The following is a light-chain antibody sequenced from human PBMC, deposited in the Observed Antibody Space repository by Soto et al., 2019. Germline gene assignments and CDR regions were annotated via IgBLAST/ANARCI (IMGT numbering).Light chain of an antibody. V-gene: IGKV3D-20*02. CDR3: QLQINSPRT. CDR2: GTS. Sequence: VLTQSPGTLSLSPGERATLSCRASQSVSSYSLAWYQQKPGQAPRLVMYGTSNRATGIPDRFSGSGSGTDFTLTISRMEPEDYGVYSCQLQINSPRTFGEGTRVDIK. CDR1: QSVSSYS. J-gene: IGKJ5*01.